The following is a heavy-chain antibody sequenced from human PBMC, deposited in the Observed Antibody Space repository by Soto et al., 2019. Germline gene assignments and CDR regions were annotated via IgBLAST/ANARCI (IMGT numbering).Heavy chain of an antibody. V-gene: IGHV3-74*01. D-gene: IGHD2-15*01. CDR1: EFTFSGYW. Sequence: EVQLVESGGGLVQPGGSLRLSCAASEFTFSGYWMHWVRQAPGKGLVWVSRINTDGSSTTYAESVKGRFTISRDNAKNTLYLPSNSLRAEETGVYYCARGAWYFDSWGQGTLVTVSS. CDR2: INTDGSST. CDR3: ARGAWYFDS. J-gene: IGHJ4*02.